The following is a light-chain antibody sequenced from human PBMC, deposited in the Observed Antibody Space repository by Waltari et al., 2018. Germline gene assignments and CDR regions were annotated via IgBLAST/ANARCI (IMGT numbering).Light chain of an antibody. CDR2: GAS. V-gene: IGKV3-15*01. J-gene: IGKJ2*01. CDR1: QSVGNN. Sequence: EIEMTHSPATLSVSPGERVTLSCRASQSVGNNLAWYQQRPGQAPRLLISGASTMATYIYDRFSGSGSGTDFTLTISALQSEDLAVYYCHQYNHWPTFTFGQGTKLQIE. CDR3: HQYNHWPTFT.